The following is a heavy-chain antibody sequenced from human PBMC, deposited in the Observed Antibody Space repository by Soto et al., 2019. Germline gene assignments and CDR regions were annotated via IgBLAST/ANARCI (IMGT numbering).Heavy chain of an antibody. CDR1: GFTVSSNY. D-gene: IGHD6-13*01. J-gene: IGHJ4*02. CDR3: ARVLRGSSSWYYFVY. V-gene: IGHV3-66*02. Sequence: GGSLRLSCAASGFTVSSNYMSWVRPAPGKGLEWVSVIYSGGRTYYADSVMGRFTISRDNSKNTLYLQMNSLRAEDTAVYYCARVLRGSSSWYYFVYWGQGTPVTVSS. CDR2: IYSGGRT.